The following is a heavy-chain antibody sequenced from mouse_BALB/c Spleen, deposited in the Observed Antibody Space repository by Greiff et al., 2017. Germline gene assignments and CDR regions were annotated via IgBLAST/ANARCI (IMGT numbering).Heavy chain of an antibody. V-gene: IGHV1-7*01. J-gene: IGHJ2*01. CDR2: INPSTGYT. CDR1: GYTFTSYW. CDR3: ARPPYGSRYYFDY. D-gene: IGHD1-1*01. Sequence: QVQLQQSGAELAKPGASVKMSCKASGYTFTSYWMHWVKQRPGQGLEWIGYINPSTGYTEYNQKFKDKATLTADKSSSTAYMQLSSLTSEDSAVYYCARPPYGSRYYFDYWGQGTTLTVSS.